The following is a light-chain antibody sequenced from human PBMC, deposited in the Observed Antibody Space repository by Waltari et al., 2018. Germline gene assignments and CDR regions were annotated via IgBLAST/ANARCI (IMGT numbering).Light chain of an antibody. CDR1: SGHSSNV. CDR2: VNSDGSH. J-gene: IGLJ3*02. Sequence: QLVLTQSPSASASLGPSVKLTGTLSSGHSSNVIAWLQQQPEKGPRFLMKVNSDGSHRKGDEIPDRFSGSSSGAERYLSISSLQSEDEADYFCQTGGHGTWVFGGGTKLTVL. V-gene: IGLV4-69*01. CDR3: QTGGHGTWV.